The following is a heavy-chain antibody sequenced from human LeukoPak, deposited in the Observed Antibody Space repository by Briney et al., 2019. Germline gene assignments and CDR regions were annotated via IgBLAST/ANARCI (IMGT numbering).Heavy chain of an antibody. V-gene: IGHV3-23*01. CDR1: GFTFSSYA. CDR3: ANLAVAGTWYYGMDV. CDR2: ISGSGGST. D-gene: IGHD6-19*01. J-gene: IGHJ6*02. Sequence: GGSLRLSCAASGFTFSSYAMSWVRQAPGKGLEWVSAISGSGGSTYYADSVKGRFTISRDNSKNTLYLQMNSLRAEDTAVYYCANLAVAGTWYYGMDVWGQGTTVTVSS.